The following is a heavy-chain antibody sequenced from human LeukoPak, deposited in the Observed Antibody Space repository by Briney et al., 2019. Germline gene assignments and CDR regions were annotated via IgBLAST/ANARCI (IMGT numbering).Heavy chain of an antibody. V-gene: IGHV1-18*01. CDR3: ARPRVADSFDY. D-gene: IGHD6-19*01. Sequence: ASVKASCKTSGYTFASYGISWVRQAPGQGLEWMGWISGYNGNTNYAQNLQGRVTMTTDTSTTTVYMELRSLRSDDAAAYYCARPRVADSFDYWGQGTLVTVSS. CDR1: GYTFASYG. CDR2: ISGYNGNT. J-gene: IGHJ4*02.